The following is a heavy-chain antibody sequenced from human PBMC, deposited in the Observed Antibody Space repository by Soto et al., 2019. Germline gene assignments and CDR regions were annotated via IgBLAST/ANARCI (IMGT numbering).Heavy chain of an antibody. CDR1: GFTFSSHN. J-gene: IGHJ4*02. CDR3: ARATHDYGALDY. Sequence: EVQLVESGGGLVKPGGSLRLSCTATGFTFSSHNMNWVRHAPGKGLEWVSYISTWSSYTFYADSVKGRFTISRDNAKNSLFLQMNSLRAEDTAVYYCARATHDYGALDYWGQGALVTVSS. CDR2: ISTWSSYT. V-gene: IGHV3-21*01. D-gene: IGHD4-17*01.